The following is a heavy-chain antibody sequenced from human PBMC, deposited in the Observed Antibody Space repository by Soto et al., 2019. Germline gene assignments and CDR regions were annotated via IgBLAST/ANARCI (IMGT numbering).Heavy chain of an antibody. CDR2: INAGNGNT. J-gene: IGHJ4*02. CDR3: ARGLASYHSAEDY. V-gene: IGHV1-3*05. Sequence: QVQLVQSGAEEKKPGASVKVSCKASGYTFTSYAMHWVRQAPGQRLEWMGWINAGNGNTKYSQKFQGRVTITRDTSASTAYMELSSLRSEDTAVYYCARGLASYHSAEDYWGQGTLVTVSS. D-gene: IGHD3-16*01. CDR1: GYTFTSYA.